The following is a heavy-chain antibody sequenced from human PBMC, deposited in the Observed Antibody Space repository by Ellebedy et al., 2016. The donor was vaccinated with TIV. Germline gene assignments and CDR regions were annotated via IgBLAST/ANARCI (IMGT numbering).Heavy chain of an antibody. J-gene: IGHJ6*02. CDR3: ARGRPAVVGALNYGLDV. CDR2: VIHTGST. V-gene: IGHV4-34*01. Sequence: MPSETLSLTCAVYGDSFSGYYWSWIRQPPGKGLEWIGEVIHTGSTNYNPSLKSRVSISQDTSKSQFSLQLSSVAAADTAVYYCARGRPAVVGALNYGLDVWGQGTTVTVSS. CDR1: GDSFSGYY. D-gene: IGHD6-19*01.